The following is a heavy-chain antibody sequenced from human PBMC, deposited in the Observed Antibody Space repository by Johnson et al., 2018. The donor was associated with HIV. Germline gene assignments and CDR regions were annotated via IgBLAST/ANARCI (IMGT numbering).Heavy chain of an antibody. CDR2: INWNGGST. CDR3: TTDPWWNGYHAFDV. CDR1: RFKFDDYG. D-gene: IGHD1-1*01. J-gene: IGHJ3*01. V-gene: IGHV3-20*04. Sequence: VQLVESGGGVVRPGGSLRLSCAASRFKFDDYGMSWVRQGPGKGLEWVSGINWNGGSTGYADSVKGRFIISRDNTKNSLYLQMNSLRAEDTAMYYCTTDPWWNGYHAFDVWGQGTMVTVSS.